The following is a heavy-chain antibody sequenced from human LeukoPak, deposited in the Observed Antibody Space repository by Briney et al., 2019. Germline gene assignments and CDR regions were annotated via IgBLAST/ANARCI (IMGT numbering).Heavy chain of an antibody. D-gene: IGHD3-22*01. J-gene: IGHJ4*02. CDR1: GGSMSSSLYY. CDR3: ARGPYYYDSSGYYY. V-gene: IGHV4-61*05. Sequence: PSETLSLTCNVSGGSMSSSLYYWGWIRQPPGKGLEWIGYIYSSGNTNYNPSLKSRVTISVDMSKNQFSLKLSSVTAADTAVYYCARGPYYYDSSGYYYWGQGTLVTVSS. CDR2: IYSSGNT.